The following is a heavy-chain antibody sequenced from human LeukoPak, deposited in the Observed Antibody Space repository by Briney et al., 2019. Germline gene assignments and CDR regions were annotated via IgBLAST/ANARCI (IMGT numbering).Heavy chain of an antibody. V-gene: IGHV1-46*01. Sequence: RASVKVSCKASGYTFTSYYMHWVRQAPGQGLEWIGLINPTGTGTLYAQKFQGRVTMTRDMSTSTDYMELSSLRSEDTAVYYCARDNSVGDIAWWFDPWGQGTLVTVSS. J-gene: IGHJ5*02. CDR1: GYTFTSYY. CDR2: INPTGTGT. D-gene: IGHD3-10*01. CDR3: ARDNSVGDIAWWFDP.